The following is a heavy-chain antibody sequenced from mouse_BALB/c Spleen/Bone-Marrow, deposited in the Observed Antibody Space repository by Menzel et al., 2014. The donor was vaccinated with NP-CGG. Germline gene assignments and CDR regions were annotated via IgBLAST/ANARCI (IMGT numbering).Heavy chain of an antibody. V-gene: IGHV1-81*01. CDR2: IYPGSGST. Sequence: VKLLESGPELVKPGASVKMSCEASGYTFTDYVITWVKQRTGQGLEWIGEIYPGSGSTYYNEKFKGKATLTADKSSNTAYMQLGSLTSEDSAVYFCARLDGNYRYAMDYWGQGTSVTVSA. CDR1: GYTFTDYV. CDR3: ARLDGNYRYAMDY. D-gene: IGHD2-1*01. J-gene: IGHJ4*01.